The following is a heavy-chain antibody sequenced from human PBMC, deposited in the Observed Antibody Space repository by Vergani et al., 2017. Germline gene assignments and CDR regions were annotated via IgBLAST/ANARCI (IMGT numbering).Heavy chain of an antibody. V-gene: IGHV4-59*01. Sequence: QVQLQESGPGLVKPSETLSLTCTVSGGSISSYYWSWIRQPPGKGLEWIGYIYYSGSTNYNPSLKSRVTISVDTSKNQFSLKLSSVTAADTAVYYCAREGRGYSYGYLGSGSYAAMDVWGKGTTVTVSS. CDR2: IYYSGST. J-gene: IGHJ6*03. CDR3: AREGRGYSYGYLGSGSYAAMDV. D-gene: IGHD5-18*01. CDR1: GGSISSYY.